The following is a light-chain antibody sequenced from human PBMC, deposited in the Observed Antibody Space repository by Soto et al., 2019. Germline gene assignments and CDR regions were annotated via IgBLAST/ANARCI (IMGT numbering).Light chain of an antibody. V-gene: IGKV1-6*02. Sequence: ATQMTQSPSSLSASVGDRVTITCRASQFNRNDLGWYQQKPGKAPKLLIFAASKLQSGAPSRFSGSGSGTDFTLTISSLQPEDFATYYCLQDYTYPLTFGGGTRVEIK. J-gene: IGKJ4*01. CDR3: LQDYTYPLT. CDR2: AAS. CDR1: QFNRND.